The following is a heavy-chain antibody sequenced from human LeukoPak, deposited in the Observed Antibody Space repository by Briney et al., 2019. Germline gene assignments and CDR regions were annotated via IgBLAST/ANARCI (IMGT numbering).Heavy chain of an antibody. D-gene: IGHD1-26*01. Sequence: PGGSLGLSCAASGFSFRNSWMSWVRQAPGKGLEWVANIKQDETEIYYADSVKGRFTISRDNAKRSLFLQMSILRVEDTALYYCARLNWDDGEVSGFDQWGQGILVTVSS. J-gene: IGHJ5*02. CDR3: ARLNWDDGEVSGFDQ. CDR1: GFSFRNSW. CDR2: IKQDETEI. V-gene: IGHV3-7*01.